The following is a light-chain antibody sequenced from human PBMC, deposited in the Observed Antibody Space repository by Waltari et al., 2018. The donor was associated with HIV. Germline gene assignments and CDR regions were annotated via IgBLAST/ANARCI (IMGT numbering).Light chain of an antibody. CDR1: RSNIGAGYF. J-gene: IGLJ2*01. Sequence: QSALTQPPSVSGAPGQRVPISCTGTRSNIGAGYFVHWYQHLPGTAPKLLVYSDIPRPSGVPDRFSGSKSCTSASLVITGLQAEDEADYYCQSYDSSLRASVFGGGTKLTVL. CDR3: QSYDSSLRASV. V-gene: IGLV1-40*01. CDR2: SDI.